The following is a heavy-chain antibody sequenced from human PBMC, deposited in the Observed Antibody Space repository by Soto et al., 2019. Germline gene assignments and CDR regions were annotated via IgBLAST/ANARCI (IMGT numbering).Heavy chain of an antibody. J-gene: IGHJ6*02. CDR2: IMPVFRTP. CDR1: GGTFRTAA. D-gene: IGHD2-8*01. CDR3: ARDNDRPQLGGNYYYILDV. V-gene: IGHV1-69*12. Sequence: QVQREHSGAEVKKPGSSVKVSCKASGGTFRTAAISWVRQAPGQGLEWMGGIMPVFRTPDYAQKFQGRVTITADESTNTAYMELSGLRSDDTAVYYCARDNDRPQLGGNYYYILDVWGQGTTITVSS.